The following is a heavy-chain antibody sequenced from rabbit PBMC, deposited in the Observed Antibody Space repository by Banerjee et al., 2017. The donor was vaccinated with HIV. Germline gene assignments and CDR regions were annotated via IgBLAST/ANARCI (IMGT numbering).Heavy chain of an antibody. CDR3: ARGSYDDYGGFNL. Sequence: QLKETGGGLVQPGGSLTLSCKASGFDFSSYYMSWVRQAPGKGLEWIGIIYAGKGSTDYASWVNGRFTISSDNAQNTVDLQMNSLTAADTATYFCARGSYDDYGGFNLWGPGTLVTVS. D-gene: IGHD2-1*01. V-gene: IGHV1S7*01. J-gene: IGHJ4*01. CDR2: IYAGKGST. CDR1: GFDFSSYY.